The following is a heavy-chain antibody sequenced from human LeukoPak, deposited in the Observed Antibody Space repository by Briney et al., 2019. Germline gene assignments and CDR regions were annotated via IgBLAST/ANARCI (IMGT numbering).Heavy chain of an antibody. D-gene: IGHD3-22*01. CDR2: IYYSGST. Sequence: PSQTLSLTCTVSGGSISSGDYYWSWIRQPPGKGREWIGYIYYSGSTYYNPSLKSRVTISVDTSKNQFSLKLSSVTAADTAVYYCARERENYDSSGYFPLFDYWGQGTLVTVSS. V-gene: IGHV4-30-4*08. J-gene: IGHJ4*02. CDR1: GGSISSGDYY. CDR3: ARERENYDSSGYFPLFDY.